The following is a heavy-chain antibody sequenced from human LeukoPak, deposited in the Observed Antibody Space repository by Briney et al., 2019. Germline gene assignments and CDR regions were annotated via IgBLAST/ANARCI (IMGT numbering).Heavy chain of an antibody. Sequence: GGSLRLSCAASGFTFSSYSMNWVRQAPGKGLEWVSYISGSNNIAYYADSVKGRFIISRDNAKNSLYLQMNSLRDEDTAVYYCARGGVVVVPATRLPRGYFDSWGQGTLVTVSS. CDR2: ISGSNNIA. CDR1: GFTFSSYS. CDR3: ARGGVVVVPATRLPRGYFDS. D-gene: IGHD2-2*01. J-gene: IGHJ4*02. V-gene: IGHV3-48*02.